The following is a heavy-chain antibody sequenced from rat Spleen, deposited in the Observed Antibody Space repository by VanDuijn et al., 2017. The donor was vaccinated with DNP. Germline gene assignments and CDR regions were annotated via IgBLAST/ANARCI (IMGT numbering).Heavy chain of an antibody. D-gene: IGHD4-3*01. Sequence: EVQLVESGGGLVQPGRSLKLSCVASGFTFNNKWMTWIRQVPGKGLEWLAYITRNSGITSYPDSVKGRFTISRDDAKNTLFLQMNSLKSEDTATYYCAKNSGYYFDYWGQGVMVTVSS. V-gene: IGHV5-31*01. CDR1: GFTFNNKW. J-gene: IGHJ2*01. CDR3: AKNSGYYFDY. CDR2: ITRNSGIT.